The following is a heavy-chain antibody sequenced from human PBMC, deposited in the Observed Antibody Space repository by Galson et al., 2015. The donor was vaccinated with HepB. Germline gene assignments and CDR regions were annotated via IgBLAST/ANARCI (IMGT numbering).Heavy chain of an antibody. J-gene: IGHJ6*03. CDR3: AKDLFDWNYAQIVYYYYYMDV. Sequence: SLRLSCAASGFAINNFAMAWVRQAPGKGLEWVSTISSTGAVAFYADSVQGQFTISRDNSKNTVFLQMDRLRADDTATYYCAKDLFDWNYAQIVYYYYYMDVWGKGTTVTVSS. D-gene: IGHD1-7*01. V-gene: IGHV3-23*01. CDR2: ISSTGAVA. CDR1: GFAINNFA.